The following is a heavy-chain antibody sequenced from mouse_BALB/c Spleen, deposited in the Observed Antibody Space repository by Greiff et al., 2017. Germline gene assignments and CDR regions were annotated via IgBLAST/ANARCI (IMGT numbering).Heavy chain of an antibody. Sequence: VQLQQSGAELVKPGASVKLSCTASGFNINDTYMHWVKQRPEQGLEWIGRIDPANGNTKYDPKFQGKATITADTSSNTAYLQLSSLTSEDTAVYYCASNGNYLYYFDYWGQGTTLTVSS. V-gene: IGHV14-3*02. CDR2: IDPANGNT. J-gene: IGHJ2*01. CDR1: GFNINDTY. D-gene: IGHD2-1*01. CDR3: ASNGNYLYYFDY.